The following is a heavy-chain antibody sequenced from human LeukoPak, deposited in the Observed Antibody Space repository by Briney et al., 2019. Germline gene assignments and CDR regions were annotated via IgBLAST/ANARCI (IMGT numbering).Heavy chain of an antibody. CDR3: ATGGGSPSVPYYFYYYMDV. Sequence: ASVKVSCKVSGNSLSELSLHWVRQAPGKGLEWMGGFDPEDGQRMYAQKFQGRVTLTEDTSTDTTYMELSSLRSEDTAAYYCATGGGSPSVPYYFYYYMDVWGKGTTVTVSS. V-gene: IGHV1-24*01. D-gene: IGHD1-26*01. J-gene: IGHJ6*03. CDR2: FDPEDGQR. CDR1: GNSLSELS.